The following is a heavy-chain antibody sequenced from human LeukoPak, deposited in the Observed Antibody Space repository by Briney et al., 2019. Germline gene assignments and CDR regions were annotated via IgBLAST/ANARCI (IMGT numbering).Heavy chain of an antibody. CDR3: ARRPLYSYGPNDY. Sequence: SETLSLTCAVYGGSFSGYYWSWIRQPPGKGLEWIGEINHSGSTNYNPSLKSRVTISVDTSKNQFSLKLSSVTAADMAVYYCARRPLYSYGPNDYWGQGTLVTVSS. CDR2: INHSGST. J-gene: IGHJ4*02. CDR1: GGSFSGYY. D-gene: IGHD5-18*01. V-gene: IGHV4-34*01.